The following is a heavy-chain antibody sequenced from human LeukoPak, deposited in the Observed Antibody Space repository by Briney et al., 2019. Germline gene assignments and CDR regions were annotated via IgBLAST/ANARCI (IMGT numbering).Heavy chain of an antibody. D-gene: IGHD6-19*01. CDR2: IKQDGSEK. J-gene: IGHJ6*02. V-gene: IGHV3-7*01. CDR1: GFTFSSYW. CDR3: ARFSSIGYSSGWYYSRANYYYGMDV. Sequence: PGGSLRLSCAASGFTFSSYWMSWVRQAPGKGLEWVANIKQDGSEKYYVDSVKGRFTISRDNAKNSLYLQMNSLRAEDTAVYYCARFSSIGYSSGWYYSRANYYYGMDVWGQGTTVTVSS.